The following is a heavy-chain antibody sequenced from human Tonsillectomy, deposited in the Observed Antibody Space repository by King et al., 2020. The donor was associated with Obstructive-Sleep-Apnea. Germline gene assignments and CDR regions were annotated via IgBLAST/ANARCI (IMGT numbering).Heavy chain of an antibody. CDR1: GYTFTSYY. CDR2: INPSGGST. V-gene: IGHV1-46*01. Sequence: VQLVESGAEVKKPGASVKVSCKASGYTFTSYYMHWVRQAPGQGLEWMGIINPSGGSTSYAQKFQGRVTMTRDTSTSTVYMELSSLRSEDTAVYYCARDLLKIDYYGSGSLDYWGQGTLVTVSS. J-gene: IGHJ4*02. D-gene: IGHD3-10*01. CDR3: ARDLLKIDYYGSGSLDY.